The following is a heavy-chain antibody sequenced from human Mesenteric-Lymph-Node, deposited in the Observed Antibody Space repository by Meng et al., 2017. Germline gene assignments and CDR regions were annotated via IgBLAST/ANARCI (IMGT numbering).Heavy chain of an antibody. J-gene: IGHJ4*02. CDR3: ARVTKGLRFLEWLPAYYFDY. CDR1: GGSNSSGGYY. D-gene: IGHD3-3*01. Sequence: RGSRQGLVNLVHSRSPTCTGSGGSNSSGGYYWSWMRQHPGKGLGWIGYIYYSGSTYYNPSLKSRGTISVDTSKNQFSLKLSSVTAADTAVYYCARVTKGLRFLEWLPAYYFDYWGQGTLVTVSS. CDR2: IYYSGST. V-gene: IGHV4-31*03.